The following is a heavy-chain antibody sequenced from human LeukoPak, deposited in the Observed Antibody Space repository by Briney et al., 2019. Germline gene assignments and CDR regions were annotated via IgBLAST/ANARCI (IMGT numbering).Heavy chain of an antibody. D-gene: IGHD2-21*01. Sequence: GGSLRLSCAASGFTFSNFWVHWVRQAPGMGLVWVSQINPDGTDTLYADSVKGRFTISRDNAKNTLYLQMNSLRAEDTAVYYCAKGSHFAFDNWGQGILVTVSS. CDR1: GFTFSNFW. J-gene: IGHJ4*02. V-gene: IGHV3-74*01. CDR3: AKGSHFAFDN. CDR2: INPDGTDT.